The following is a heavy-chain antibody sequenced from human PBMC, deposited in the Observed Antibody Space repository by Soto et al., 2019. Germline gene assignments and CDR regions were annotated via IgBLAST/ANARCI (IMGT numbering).Heavy chain of an antibody. CDR3: ARDRNYDFWSGYRNWFDP. CDR1: GFTFSSYS. Sequence: PGGSLRLSCAASGFTFSSYSMNWGRQAQGKGLEWVSSISSSSSYISYEDPVKGRFTISRDNAKNSLYLQMNSLRAEDTAVYYWARDRNYDFWSGYRNWFDPWGQGTLVTVSS. D-gene: IGHD3-3*01. V-gene: IGHV3-21*01. J-gene: IGHJ5*02. CDR2: ISSSSSYI.